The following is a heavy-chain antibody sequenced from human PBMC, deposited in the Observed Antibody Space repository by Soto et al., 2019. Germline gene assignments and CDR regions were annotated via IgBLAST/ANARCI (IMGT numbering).Heavy chain of an antibody. D-gene: IGHD6-19*01. J-gene: IGHJ4*02. CDR1: GFTFSSYE. CDR2: ISSSGSTI. CDR3: ARAPGYSSGWVRAFDY. V-gene: IGHV3-48*03. Sequence: EVQLVESGGGLVQPGGSLRLSCAASGFTFSSYEMNWVRQAPGKGLEWVSYISSSGSTIYYADSVKGRFTISRDNAKNSLYLQMNSLRAEDTAVYYCARAPGYSSGWVRAFDYWGQGALVTVSS.